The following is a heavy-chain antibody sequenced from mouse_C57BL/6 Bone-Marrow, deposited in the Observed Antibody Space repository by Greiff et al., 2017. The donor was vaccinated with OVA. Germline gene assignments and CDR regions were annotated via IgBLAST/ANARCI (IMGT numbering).Heavy chain of an antibody. CDR1: GFSLTSYG. Sequence: VKLMESGPGLVQPSQSLSITCTASGFSLTSYGVHWVRQPPGKGLEWLGVIWSGVSTDYNAAFISRLSISKDNSKSQVFFKMNSLQADDTAIYDCASTYGSSYGYFDVWGTGTTVTVSS. CDR2: IWSGVST. J-gene: IGHJ1*03. D-gene: IGHD1-1*01. CDR3: ASTYGSSYGYFDV. V-gene: IGHV2-4*01.